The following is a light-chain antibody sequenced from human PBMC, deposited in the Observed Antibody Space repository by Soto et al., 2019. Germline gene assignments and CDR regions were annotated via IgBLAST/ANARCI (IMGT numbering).Light chain of an antibody. CDR1: QSLLHSNGYNY. V-gene: IGKV2-28*01. J-gene: IGKJ3*01. Sequence: DIVMTQSPLSLPVTPGEPASISCRSSQSLLHSNGYNYLDWYLQKPGQSPQLLIYLGSNRASGVPDRFRGSGSGTDFTLKISRVEAEDVGVYYCMHALQAPLTFGPGTKVDIK. CDR3: MHALQAPLT. CDR2: LGS.